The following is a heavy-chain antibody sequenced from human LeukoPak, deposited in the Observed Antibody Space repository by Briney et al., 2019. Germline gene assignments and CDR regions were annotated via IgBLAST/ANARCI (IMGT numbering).Heavy chain of an antibody. CDR1: GFTFSNYW. D-gene: IGHD2-15*01. Sequence: GGSLRLSCAASGFTFSNYWMSWVRQAPGKGLEWVARMDRDGSEKYYVDSVKGRFTISRDSSKNTLYLQMNSLRAEDTAVYYCAKYCSGGNCYSGFDYWGQGTLVTVSS. CDR3: AKYCSGGNCYSGFDY. CDR2: MDRDGSEK. J-gene: IGHJ4*02. V-gene: IGHV3-7*03.